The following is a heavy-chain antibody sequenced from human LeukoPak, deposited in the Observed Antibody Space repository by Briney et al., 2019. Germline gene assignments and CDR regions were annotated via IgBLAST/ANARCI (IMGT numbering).Heavy chain of an antibody. V-gene: IGHV1-46*01. CDR2: INPSGRST. CDR1: GYTFTSYY. J-gene: IGHJ4*02. D-gene: IGHD1-26*01. CDR3: ARDRGGNYRYYFDY. Sequence: ASVKVSCKASGYTFTSYYMHWVRQAPGQGLEWMGIINPSGRSTSYAQKFQDRVTMTRDTSTSTVYMELSSLRSEDTAVYYCARDRGGNYRYYFDYWGQGTLVTVPS.